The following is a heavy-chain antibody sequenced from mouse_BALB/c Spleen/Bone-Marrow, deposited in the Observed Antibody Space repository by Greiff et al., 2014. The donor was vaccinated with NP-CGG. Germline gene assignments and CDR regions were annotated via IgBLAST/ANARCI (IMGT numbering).Heavy chain of an antibody. CDR3: ARGGFLLRSLALDY. Sequence: QVQLQQSGAELARPGASVKMSFKASGYTFTTYTMHWVQQRPGQGLEWVGYINPSTGFTNYNQIFKDKATLAADKSSGTAYMQLSSLTSEDSAVYYCARGGFLLRSLALDYWGQGTSVTVSS. D-gene: IGHD1-1*01. CDR1: GYTFTTYT. J-gene: IGHJ4*01. CDR2: INPSTGFT. V-gene: IGHV1-4*01.